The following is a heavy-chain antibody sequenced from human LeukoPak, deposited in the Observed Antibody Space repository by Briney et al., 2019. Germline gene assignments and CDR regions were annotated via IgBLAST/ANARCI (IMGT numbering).Heavy chain of an antibody. Sequence: PSETLSLTCTVSGGSISSNSWSWIRQTAGKGLEWIGRLSNSGTTDYNASLKSRVTVSADTSKNQFSLQLRFVTAADTGVYDCARARNFSGYYLGSFDSWGQGTLVSVSS. J-gene: IGHJ4*02. CDR3: ARARNFSGYYLGSFDS. CDR1: GGSISSNS. V-gene: IGHV4-4*07. D-gene: IGHD3-22*01. CDR2: LSNSGTT.